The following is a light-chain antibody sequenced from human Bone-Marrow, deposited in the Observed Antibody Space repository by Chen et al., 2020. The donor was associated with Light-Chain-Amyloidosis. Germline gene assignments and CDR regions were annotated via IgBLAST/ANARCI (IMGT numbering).Light chain of an antibody. CDR3: SSYAGSNTFL. CDR1: SSDIGTYSL. Sequence: QSALTQPASVSGSPGQSITISCTGTSSDIGTYSLVSWYQHHPGKAPQLMIYGVTKRPSGVSDRFSGSRSGNTASLTISGLQAEDEADYYCSSYAGSNTFLFGGGTKLTVL. V-gene: IGLV2-23*02. CDR2: GVT. J-gene: IGLJ2*01.